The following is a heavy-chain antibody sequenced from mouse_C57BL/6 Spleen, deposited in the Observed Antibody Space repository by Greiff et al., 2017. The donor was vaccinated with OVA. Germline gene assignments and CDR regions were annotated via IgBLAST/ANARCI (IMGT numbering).Heavy chain of an antibody. V-gene: IGHV1-50*01. Sequence: VQLQQPGAELVKPGASVKLSCKASGYTFTSYWMQWVKQRPGQGLEWIGEIDPSDSYTNYNQKFKGKATLTVDTSSSTAYMQLSSLTSEDSAVYYCARSGVRYFDYWGQGTTLTVSS. CDR2: IDPSDSYT. D-gene: IGHD2-2*01. J-gene: IGHJ2*01. CDR1: GYTFTSYW. CDR3: ARSGVRYFDY.